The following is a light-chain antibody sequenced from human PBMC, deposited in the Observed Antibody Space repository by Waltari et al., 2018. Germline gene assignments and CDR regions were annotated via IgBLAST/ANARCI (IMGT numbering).Light chain of an antibody. J-gene: IGKJ1*01. CDR2: GAS. CDR1: QRINSN. Sequence: EIVMTQSPAPLSVSPGERAPLSCRASQRINSNLAWYPQKPGQAPRLLIYGASTRATGIPARFAGTGSGTEFTLTISSLQSEDFAVYYCQQYNNWPRTFGQGTKVEIK. V-gene: IGKV3-15*01. CDR3: QQYNNWPRT.